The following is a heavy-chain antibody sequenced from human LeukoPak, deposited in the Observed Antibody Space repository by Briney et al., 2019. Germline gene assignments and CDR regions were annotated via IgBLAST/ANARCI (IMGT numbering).Heavy chain of an antibody. CDR3: AKDLSYDSSGYYLVRWAPGAFDI. V-gene: IGHV3-23*01. D-gene: IGHD3-22*01. CDR2: ISGSGGST. CDR1: GFTFSSYA. J-gene: IGHJ3*02. Sequence: PGGSLRLSCAASGFTFSSYAMSWVRQAPGKGLEWVSAISGSGGSTYYADSVKGRFTISRDNSKNTLYLQMNSLRAEDTAVYYCAKDLSYDSSGYYLVRWAPGAFDIWGQGTMVTVSS.